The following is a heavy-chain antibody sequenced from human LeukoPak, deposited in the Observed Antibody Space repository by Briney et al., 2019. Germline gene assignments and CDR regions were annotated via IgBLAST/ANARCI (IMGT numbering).Heavy chain of an antibody. D-gene: IGHD2-15*01. CDR3: ARSVEGYCSGDNCYYYYYYMDV. Sequence: ASVKVSCKSFGYTFTSNYMHWVRQAPGQGPEWMGVISPSGASTTYAQTFQGRVTLTRDMSTSTDYLELSSLSSEDTAVYYCARSVEGYCSGDNCYYYYYYMDVWGKGTTVTVSS. CDR2: ISPSGAST. CDR1: GYTFTSNY. J-gene: IGHJ6*03. V-gene: IGHV1-46*01.